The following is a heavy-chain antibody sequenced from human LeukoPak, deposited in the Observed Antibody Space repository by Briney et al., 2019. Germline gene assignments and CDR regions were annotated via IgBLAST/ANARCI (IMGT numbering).Heavy chain of an antibody. D-gene: IGHD5-12*01. CDR1: GFTFSSYA. CDR2: ISSHGGST. V-gene: IGHV3-64D*06. Sequence: PGGSLRLSCSASGFTFSSYAMHWVRQAPGKGLEYVSAISSHGGSTYYPDSVKGRFTISRDNSKNTLYLQMSSLRAEDTAVYYCVKDEGIVAPYWYFDLWGRGTLVTVSS. CDR3: VKDEGIVAPYWYFDL. J-gene: IGHJ2*01.